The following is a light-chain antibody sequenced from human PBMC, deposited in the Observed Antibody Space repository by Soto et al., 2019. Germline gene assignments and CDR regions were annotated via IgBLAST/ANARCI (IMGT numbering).Light chain of an antibody. CDR3: SSYTSRSTLV. Sequence: QSALTQPASVSGSPGQSITISCTGTSSDVGGYNYVSWYQQHPGKAPKLMIYEVSNRPSGVSNRFSGSKSGNTASLTISGLQAEDEADYYCSSYTSRSTLVLGTGNKVTV. J-gene: IGLJ1*01. V-gene: IGLV2-14*01. CDR2: EVS. CDR1: SSDVGGYNY.